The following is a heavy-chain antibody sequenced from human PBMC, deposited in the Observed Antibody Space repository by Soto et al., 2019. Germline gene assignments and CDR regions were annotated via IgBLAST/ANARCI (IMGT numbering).Heavy chain of an antibody. CDR3: ARDRKFLSYYFDY. J-gene: IGHJ4*02. D-gene: IGHD2-21*01. CDR1: GFTFSSYG. CDR2: IWYDGSNK. V-gene: IGHV3-33*01. Sequence: GGSLRLSCAASGFTFSSYGMHWVRQAPGKGLEWVAVIWYDGSNKYYADSVKGRFTISRDNSKNTLYLQMNTLRAEDTAVYYCARDRKFLSYYFDYWGQGTLVTVSS.